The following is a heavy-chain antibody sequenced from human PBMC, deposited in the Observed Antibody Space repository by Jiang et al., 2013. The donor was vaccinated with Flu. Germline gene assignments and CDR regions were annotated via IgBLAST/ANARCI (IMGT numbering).Heavy chain of an antibody. Sequence: SVKVSCKASGYSFTGYYYMHWVRQAPGQGLEWMGWIDPNSGGTNYAQKFQGRVTMTRDTSISTAYMEVSSLTSDDTAVYYCARKYSGSSHGLDVWGQGATVTVSS. CDR1: GYSFTGYYY. D-gene: IGHD1-26*01. J-gene: IGHJ6*02. CDR3: ARKYSGSSHGLDV. V-gene: IGHV1-2*02. CDR2: IDPNSGGT.